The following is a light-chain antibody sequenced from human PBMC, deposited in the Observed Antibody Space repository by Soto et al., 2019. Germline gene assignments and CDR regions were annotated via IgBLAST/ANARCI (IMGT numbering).Light chain of an antibody. CDR2: NAA. J-gene: IGKJ2*01. Sequence: EIVMTQSPATLSVSPGERATLSCRASQSVSSNLAWYQQKPGQAPRLLIYNAATRATGIPARFSGSGSGTEFSLTISSLQSEDFAVYYCQQYGSSQYTFGQGTKLEIK. CDR1: QSVSSN. CDR3: QQYGSSQYT. V-gene: IGKV3-15*01.